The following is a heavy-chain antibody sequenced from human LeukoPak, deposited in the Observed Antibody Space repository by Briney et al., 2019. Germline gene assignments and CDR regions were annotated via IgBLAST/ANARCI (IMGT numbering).Heavy chain of an antibody. CDR3: ARRTGSGSYYVDF. V-gene: IGHV4-38-2*01. Sequence: PSETLSLTCAVSGYSISSGYYWGWIRHPPGTGLEWLGSIYHSGSTYYNPSLKSRVTISVDTSKNQFSLQVTSVTAADTAVYYCARRTGSGSYYVDFWGQGTVVTVSS. CDR2: IYHSGST. CDR1: GYSISSGYY. J-gene: IGHJ4*02. D-gene: IGHD3-10*01.